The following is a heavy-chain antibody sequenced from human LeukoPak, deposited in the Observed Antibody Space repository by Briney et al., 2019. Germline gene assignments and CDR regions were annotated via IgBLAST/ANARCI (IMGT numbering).Heavy chain of an antibody. CDR3: ARGAELFDAFDI. D-gene: IGHD3-10*01. V-gene: IGHV4-59*08. Sequence: AETLSLTCTVSGGSISNYYWNWIRQPPGKGLEWVGHIYYSGSTNHNPSLNSRVTISVDTSKNQFSLKLSSVTAADTAVYYCARGAELFDAFDIWGQGAMVTVSS. J-gene: IGHJ3*02. CDR1: GGSISNYY. CDR2: IYYSGST.